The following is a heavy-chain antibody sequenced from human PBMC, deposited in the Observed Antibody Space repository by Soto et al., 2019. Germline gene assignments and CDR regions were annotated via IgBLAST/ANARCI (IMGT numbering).Heavy chain of an antibody. V-gene: IGHV3-30*18. CDR3: AKELRYYDSSGYLFDS. Sequence: QVQLVESGGGVVQPGRSLRLSCAASGFTFSSYGMHWVRQAPGKGLEWVAVISYDGSNKYYADSVKGRFTISRDNSKNTLYLQMNSVRAEDTAVYYCAKELRYYDSSGYLFDSWGQGTMVTVSS. CDR1: GFTFSSYG. CDR2: ISYDGSNK. D-gene: IGHD3-22*01. J-gene: IGHJ4*02.